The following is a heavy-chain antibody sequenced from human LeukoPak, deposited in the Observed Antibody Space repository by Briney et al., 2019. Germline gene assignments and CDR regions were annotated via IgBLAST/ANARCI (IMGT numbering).Heavy chain of an antibody. J-gene: IGHJ4*02. Sequence: GGSLRLSCAASGFTFSSYGMSWVRQAPGKGLEWVSAISGSGGSTYYADSVKGRFTISRDNSKNTLYLQMNSLRAEDTAVYYCAKDLVRDYDFWSGYFYWGQGTLVTVSS. CDR1: GFTFSSYG. CDR3: AKDLVRDYDFWSGYFY. CDR2: ISGSGGST. V-gene: IGHV3-23*01. D-gene: IGHD3-3*01.